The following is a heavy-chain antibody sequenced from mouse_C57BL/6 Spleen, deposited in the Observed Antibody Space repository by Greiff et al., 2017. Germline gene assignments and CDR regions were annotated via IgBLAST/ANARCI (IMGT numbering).Heavy chain of an antibody. J-gene: IGHJ4*01. D-gene: IGHD1-1*01. Sequence: QVQLKESGPGLVQPSQSLSITCTVSGFSLTSYGVHWVRQSPGKGLEWLGVIWSGGSTDYNAAFISRLSISKDNSKSQVFFKMNSLQADDTAIYYCASPTVVNPHYAMDYWGQGTSVTVSS. V-gene: IGHV2-2*01. CDR3: ASPTVVNPHYAMDY. CDR2: IWSGGST. CDR1: GFSLTSYG.